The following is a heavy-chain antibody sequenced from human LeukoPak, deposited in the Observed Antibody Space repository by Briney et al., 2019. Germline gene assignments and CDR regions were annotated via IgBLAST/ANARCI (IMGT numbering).Heavy chain of an antibody. CDR1: GGSISSSNR. CDR3: ARLTTYYFDY. Sequence: PSETLSLTCAVSGGSISSSNRWIWVRQPPGKGLEWVGSIYYTGSAYYSPSLKSRVAISVDTSKNQFSLKLTSVTAADTAVYFCARLTTYYFDYWGQGILVTVSS. CDR2: IYYTGSA. D-gene: IGHD3-3*01. J-gene: IGHJ4*02. V-gene: IGHV4-39*01.